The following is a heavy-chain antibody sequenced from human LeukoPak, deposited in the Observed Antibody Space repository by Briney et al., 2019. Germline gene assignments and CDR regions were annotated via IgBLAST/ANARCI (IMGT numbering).Heavy chain of an antibody. V-gene: IGHV4-39*02. CDR1: GGSISSSSYY. J-gene: IGHJ2*01. Sequence: PSETLSLTCTVSGGSISSSSYYWGWIRQPPGKGLEWIGSIYYSGSTYYNPSLKSRVTISVDTSKNQFSLKLSSVTAADTAVYYCARELGGFWYFDLWGRGTLVTVSS. CDR3: ARELGGFWYFDL. CDR2: IYYSGST. D-gene: IGHD3-10*01.